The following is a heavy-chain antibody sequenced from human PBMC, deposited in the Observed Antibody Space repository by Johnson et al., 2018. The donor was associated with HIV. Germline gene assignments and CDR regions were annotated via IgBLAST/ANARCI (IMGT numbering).Heavy chain of an antibody. D-gene: IGHD3-3*02. CDR3: ARAHLIFPKNAFDV. CDR1: GFTFSSFW. V-gene: IGHV3-7*01. CDR2: INLDGSEK. Sequence: VQLMESGGGLVQPGGSLRLSCAASGFTFSSFWLTWVRQAPGKGLECVANINLDGSEKYYADSVKGRFTISRDNVKNSVFLQMNTPGADDTAFYYCARAHLIFPKNAFDVWGQGAMVMVSS. J-gene: IGHJ3*01.